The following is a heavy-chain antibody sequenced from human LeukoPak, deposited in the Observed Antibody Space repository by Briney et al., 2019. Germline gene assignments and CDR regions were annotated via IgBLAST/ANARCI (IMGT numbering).Heavy chain of an antibody. V-gene: IGHV4-34*01. CDR2: INHSGST. Sequence: SETLSLTCAVYGGSFSGYYWSWIRQPPGKGLEWIGEINHSGSTNYNPSLKSRVTISVDTSKNQFSLKLSSVTAADTAVYYCARFRMLCREQQLGDRAFDIWGQGTMVTVSS. CDR1: GGSFSGYY. J-gene: IGHJ3*02. D-gene: IGHD6-13*01. CDR3: ARFRMLCREQQLGDRAFDI.